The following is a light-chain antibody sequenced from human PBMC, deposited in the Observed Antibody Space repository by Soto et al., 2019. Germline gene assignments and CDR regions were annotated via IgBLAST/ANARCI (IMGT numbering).Light chain of an antibody. CDR1: NGDVGGYNF. J-gene: IGLJ3*02. V-gene: IGLV2-11*01. Sequence: QSALTQPRSVSGSPGQSVTISCTGTNGDVGGYNFVSWYQQLPGKAPKLMISAVSQRPSGVPDRFSGSKSGNTASLTISGLQADDEADYFCCSYTASDIWVFGGGTKVTVL. CDR2: AVS. CDR3: CSYTASDIWV.